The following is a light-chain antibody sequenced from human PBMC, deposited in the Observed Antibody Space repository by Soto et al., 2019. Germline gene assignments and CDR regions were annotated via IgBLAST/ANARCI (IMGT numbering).Light chain of an antibody. Sequence: QSVLTQPASVSDSPGQSITISCTGTSSDVGGSNFVSWYQQHPGKPPKLIIYDVANRPSGVSNRFSGSKSGSTASLIISRLQTDDEADYYCVSYTSSTPYVFGTGTKVTVL. CDR1: SSDVGGSNF. CDR3: VSYTSSTPYV. CDR2: DVA. J-gene: IGLJ1*01. V-gene: IGLV2-14*03.